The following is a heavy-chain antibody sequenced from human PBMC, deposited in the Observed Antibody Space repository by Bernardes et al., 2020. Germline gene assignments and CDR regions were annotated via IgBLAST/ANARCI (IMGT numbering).Heavy chain of an antibody. V-gene: IGHV3-21*04. J-gene: IGHJ1*01. D-gene: IGHD5-12*01. CDR2: ISSSSSYI. CDR3: AKDGTRQDGYKRAEYFQH. Sequence: GGSLRLSCAASGFTFSSYSMNWVRQAPGKGLEWVSSISSSSSYIYYADSVKGRFTISRDNSKNTLYLQMNSLRAEDTAVYYCAKDGTRQDGYKRAEYFQHWGQGTLVTVSS. CDR1: GFTFSSYS.